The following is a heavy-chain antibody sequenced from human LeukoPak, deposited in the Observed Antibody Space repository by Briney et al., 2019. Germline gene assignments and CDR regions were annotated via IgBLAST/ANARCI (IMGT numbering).Heavy chain of an antibody. Sequence: PGGSLRLSCAASGFTFSSYNMNWVRQAPGKGLEWVSAISGSGGSTYYADSVKGRFTISRDNSKNTLYLQMNSLRAEDTAVYYCAREVKYYDFWSGYKGVAYYYYMDVWGKGTTVTVSS. CDR2: ISGSGGST. V-gene: IGHV3-23*01. J-gene: IGHJ6*03. CDR3: AREVKYYDFWSGYKGVAYYYYMDV. D-gene: IGHD3-3*01. CDR1: GFTFSSYN.